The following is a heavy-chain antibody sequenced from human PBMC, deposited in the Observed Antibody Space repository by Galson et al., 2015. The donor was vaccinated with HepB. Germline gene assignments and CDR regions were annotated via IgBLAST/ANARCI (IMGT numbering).Heavy chain of an antibody. D-gene: IGHD3-22*01. CDR2: IKQDGSEK. CDR3: ARDDFGDSKD. CDR1: GFTFSSYW. V-gene: IGHV3-7*01. J-gene: IGHJ4*02. Sequence: SLRLSCAASGFTFSSYWMSWVRQAPGKGLEWLANIKQDGSEKYYMDSVKGRFTISRDNSKNTLYLQMNSLRAEDTAVYYCARDDFGDSKDWGQGTLVTVSS.